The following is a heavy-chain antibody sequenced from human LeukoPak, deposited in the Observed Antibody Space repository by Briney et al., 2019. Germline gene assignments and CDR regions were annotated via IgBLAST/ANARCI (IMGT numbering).Heavy chain of an antibody. V-gene: IGHV5-51*01. CDR2: IYPGDSDP. CDR3: VRHGLGSSWFGFDY. D-gene: IGHD6-13*01. J-gene: IGHJ4*02. CDR1: GYTFTTYW. Sequence: GESLKISCKGSGYTFTTYWIGWVRPMPGKGLEWMVIIYPGDSDPRYSPSFQGQVTISADTSISTAYLQWSSLKASDSAMYYCVRHGLGSSWFGFDYWGQGTLVTVSS.